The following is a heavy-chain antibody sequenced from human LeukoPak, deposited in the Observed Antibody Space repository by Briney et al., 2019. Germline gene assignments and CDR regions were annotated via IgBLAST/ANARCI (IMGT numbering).Heavy chain of an antibody. D-gene: IGHD1-1*01. V-gene: IGHV3-23*01. Sequence: GGSLRLSCEASGFTFSSYAMSWVRQAPGKGLEWVSAISGSGGSTYYADSVKGRFTISRDNSKNTLYLQMNSLRAEDTAVYYCAKDRVGSQLERPGWFDPWGQGTLVTVSS. CDR2: ISGSGGST. CDR3: AKDRVGSQLERPGWFDP. CDR1: GFTFSSYA. J-gene: IGHJ5*02.